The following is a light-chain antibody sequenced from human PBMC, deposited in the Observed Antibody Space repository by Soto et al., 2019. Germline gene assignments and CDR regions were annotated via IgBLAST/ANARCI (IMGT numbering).Light chain of an antibody. CDR3: QQYNSWPWT. Sequence: EIVMTQSPATLSVSPGETATLFCRASQTVRNNLAWYQQRPDQAPRLLMYGASTRAIYIPARFSGSGSGTEFTLTISSLQSEDFAVYHCQQYNSWPWTFGQGTKVDIK. CDR1: QTVRNN. J-gene: IGKJ1*01. V-gene: IGKV3-15*01. CDR2: GAS.